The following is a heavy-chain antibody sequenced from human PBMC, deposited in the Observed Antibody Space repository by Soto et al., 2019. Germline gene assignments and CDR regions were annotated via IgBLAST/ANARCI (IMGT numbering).Heavy chain of an antibody. V-gene: IGHV4-34*01. D-gene: IGHD6-13*01. J-gene: IGHJ1*01. CDR1: GGSFTGYF. Sequence: QVQLQQWGAGLVTPSETLSLTCAVSGGSFTGYFWGWIRQPPGKALEWIGEMTPTGGTNYNPSLKIRVTISVDTSKNQFSLKVTSVTAADTGVYYCARGSSASRWFLQYWGQGSPVTVSS. CDR2: MTPTGGT. CDR3: ARGSSASRWFLQY.